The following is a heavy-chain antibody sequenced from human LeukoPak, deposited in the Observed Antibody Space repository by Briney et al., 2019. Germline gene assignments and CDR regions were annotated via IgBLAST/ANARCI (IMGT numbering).Heavy chain of an antibody. J-gene: IGHJ1*01. D-gene: IGHD3-22*01. Sequence: GGSLRLSCAASGFTFSTYWMHWVRQAPGKGLVWVSRIKSYGSTNYADSVKGRFTISRDNAKNTVSLQMNRLRAEATGVYYCARAPSEIGGYYPEYFRHWGQGTLVTVSS. CDR3: ARAPSEIGGYYPEYFRH. CDR2: IKSYGST. CDR1: GFTFSTYW. V-gene: IGHV3-74*01.